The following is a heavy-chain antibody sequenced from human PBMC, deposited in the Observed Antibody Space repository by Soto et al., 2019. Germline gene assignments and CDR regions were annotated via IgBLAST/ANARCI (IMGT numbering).Heavy chain of an antibody. CDR1: GFTFSSYG. D-gene: IGHD3-3*01. CDR3: AIGSGYFPYAFDI. CDR2: ISGSGGST. Sequence: GGSLRLSCAASGFTFSSYGMHWVRQAPGKGLEWVSAISGSGGSTYYADSVKGRFTISRDNSKNTLYLQMNSLRAEDTAVYYCAIGSGYFPYAFDIWGQGTMVTVSS. V-gene: IGHV3-23*01. J-gene: IGHJ3*02.